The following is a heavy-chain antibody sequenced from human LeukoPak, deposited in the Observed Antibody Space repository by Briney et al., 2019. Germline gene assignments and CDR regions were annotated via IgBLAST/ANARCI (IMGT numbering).Heavy chain of an antibody. Sequence: GGSLRLSCAASGFTFSSYWMSWVRQAPGKGLEWVANIKQDGSEKYYVDSVKGRFTISRDNAKNSLYLQMNSLRAEDTAVYYCARDHYGSGSYYYYGIDVWGKGTTVTVSS. J-gene: IGHJ6*04. V-gene: IGHV3-7*03. CDR3: ARDHYGSGSYYYYGIDV. CDR1: GFTFSSYW. CDR2: IKQDGSEK. D-gene: IGHD3-10*01.